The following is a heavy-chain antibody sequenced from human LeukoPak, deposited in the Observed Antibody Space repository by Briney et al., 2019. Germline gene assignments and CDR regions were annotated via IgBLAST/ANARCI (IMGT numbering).Heavy chain of an antibody. D-gene: IGHD3-3*01. CDR2: IYTNGST. CDR3: ARSTIFGVLFIPYFFDY. J-gene: IGHJ4*02. Sequence: NPSETLSLTCSVSGGSISKYHWSWIRQPAGKGLEWIGHIYTNGSTNYNPSLKSRVTMSVDTSNNQFSLKLSSVTAADTAVYYCARSTIFGVLFIPYFFDYWGQGTLVTVSS. CDR1: GGSISKYH. V-gene: IGHV4-4*07.